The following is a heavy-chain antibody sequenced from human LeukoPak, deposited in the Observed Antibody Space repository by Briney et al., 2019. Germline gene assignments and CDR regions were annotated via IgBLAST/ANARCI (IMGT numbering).Heavy chain of an antibody. Sequence: PSETLSLTRTVSGVSITTYYWTWIRQPPGKGLEWIGYAYYSAITNCNPSLRNRVTISLDTSKNQFSLKLTSVTAADTALYYCARSDGIRGKYLLDYWGQGSLVTVSS. V-gene: IGHV4-59*08. CDR2: AYYSAIT. D-gene: IGHD2-2*01. J-gene: IGHJ4*02. CDR3: ARSDGIRGKYLLDY. CDR1: GVSITTYY.